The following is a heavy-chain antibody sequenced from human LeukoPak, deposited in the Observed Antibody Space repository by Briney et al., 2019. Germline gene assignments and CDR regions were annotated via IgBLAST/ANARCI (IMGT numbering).Heavy chain of an antibody. D-gene: IGHD6-19*01. V-gene: IGHV5-51*01. CDR1: GYSLTNQW. CDR2: IYPADSDT. Sequence: GESLKISCKASGYSLTNQWIGWVRQMPGKGLEWMGIIYPADSDTRYSPSFQGQVTISADKSISTAYLQWSSLKASDTAMYYCARPVTVAGRFYFDYWGQGTLVTVSS. CDR3: ARPVTVAGRFYFDY. J-gene: IGHJ4*02.